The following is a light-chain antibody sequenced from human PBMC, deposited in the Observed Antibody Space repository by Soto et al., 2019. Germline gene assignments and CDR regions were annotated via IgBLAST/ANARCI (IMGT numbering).Light chain of an antibody. CDR2: GTS. CDR3: QQYERSPWT. CDR1: HSISRGY. V-gene: IGKV3-20*01. Sequence: EIVLTQSPGTLSLSPGDTATLSCRASHSISRGYLAWYQHRPGQAPRLLIHGTSTRATGIPDKFSGSGSGTDFTLTISRLESEDFAVYSCQQYERSPWTFGQGTKVEFK. J-gene: IGKJ1*01.